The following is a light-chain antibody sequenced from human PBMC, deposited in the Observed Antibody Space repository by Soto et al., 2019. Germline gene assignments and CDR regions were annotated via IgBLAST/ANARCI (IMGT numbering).Light chain of an antibody. CDR1: QSVSSSY. CDR2: GAS. V-gene: IGKV3-20*01. Sequence: IVLTQSPGTLSLSPWERATLSCRASQSVSSSYLAWYQQKPGQAPRPLIYGASSRATGIPDRFSGSESGTDFTLTINRLEPEDFAVYYCQQYGSSPFTFGPGTKVDIK. J-gene: IGKJ3*01. CDR3: QQYGSSPFT.